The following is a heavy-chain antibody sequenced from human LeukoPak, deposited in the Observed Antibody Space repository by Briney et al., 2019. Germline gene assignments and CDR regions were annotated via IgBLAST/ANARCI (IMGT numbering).Heavy chain of an antibody. V-gene: IGHV3-66*04. CDR2: IYSGGST. D-gene: IGHD3-10*01. CDR1: GFTVSSNS. J-gene: IGHJ4*02. CDR3: ARHLRYGSGGYFDY. Sequence: GGSLRLSCAASGFTVSSNSMSWVRQAPGKGLEWVSVIYSGGSTKYADSVKGRFTIFRDNSKNTLNLQMNSLRAENTAVYYCARHLRYGSGGYFDYWGQGTLVTVSS.